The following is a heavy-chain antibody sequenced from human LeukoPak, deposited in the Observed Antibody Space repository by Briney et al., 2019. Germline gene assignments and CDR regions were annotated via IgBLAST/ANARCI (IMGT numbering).Heavy chain of an antibody. Sequence: PGGSLRLSCAASGFSFSSYGMNWVRQAPGKGLEWVAFIRYDASNKYYADSVKGRFTISRDNAQNSLFLQMNSLRVEDTAVYYCATSRVEAAFDIWGQGTMVTVPS. D-gene: IGHD2/OR15-2a*01. CDR1: GFSFSSYG. V-gene: IGHV3-30*02. CDR2: IRYDASNK. J-gene: IGHJ3*02. CDR3: ATSRVEAAFDI.